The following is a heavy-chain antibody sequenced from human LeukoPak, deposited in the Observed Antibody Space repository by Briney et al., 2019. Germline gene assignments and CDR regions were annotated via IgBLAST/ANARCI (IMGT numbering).Heavy chain of an antibody. CDR2: INHSGST. CDR1: GGSFSGYY. CDR3: ARRGPMGYYDSSGYPPFDY. V-gene: IGHV4-34*01. J-gene: IGHJ4*02. Sequence: PSETLSLTCAVYGGSFSGYYWSWIRQPPGKGLEWIGEINHSGSTNYNPSLKSRVTISVDTSKNQFSLKLSSVTAADTAVYYCARRGPMGYYDSSGYPPFDYWGQGTLVTVSS. D-gene: IGHD3-22*01.